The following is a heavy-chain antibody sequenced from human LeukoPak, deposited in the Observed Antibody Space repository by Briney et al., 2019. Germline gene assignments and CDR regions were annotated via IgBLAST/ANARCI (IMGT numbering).Heavy chain of an antibody. CDR2: ISATGGST. V-gene: IGHV3-23*01. J-gene: IGHJ4*02. CDR1: GFSFSSYA. Sequence: GGSLRLSCAASGFSFSSYAMSWVRQAPGKGLEWVSSISATGGSTYYTDSVKGRFTISRDNSNNTLYLQMNSLRAEDTAVYYCARDLSGVTGYTYGRGIDYWGQGTLVTVSS. D-gene: IGHD5-18*01. CDR3: ARDLSGVTGYTYGRGIDY.